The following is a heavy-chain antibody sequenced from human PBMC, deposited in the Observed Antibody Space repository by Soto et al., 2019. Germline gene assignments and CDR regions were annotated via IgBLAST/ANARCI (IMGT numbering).Heavy chain of an antibody. CDR2: IIPIFGTA. J-gene: IGHJ4*02. Sequence: GASGKVSCKASGGTFSSYAISWVRQAPGQGLEWMGGIIPIFGTANYAQKFQGRVTITADESTSTAYMVLSSLRSEDTAVYYCASPIHSSGYPYGSFDYWGQGTLVTVSS. V-gene: IGHV1-69*13. CDR3: ASPIHSSGYPYGSFDY. CDR1: GGTFSSYA. D-gene: IGHD3-22*01.